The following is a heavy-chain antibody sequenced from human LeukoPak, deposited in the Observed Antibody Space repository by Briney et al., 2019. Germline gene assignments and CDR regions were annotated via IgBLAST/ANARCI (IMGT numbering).Heavy chain of an antibody. J-gene: IGHJ4*02. CDR3: ARICSSTDCLIPD. CDR1: GFTFSRHW. D-gene: IGHD2-2*01. CDR2: INSDASDT. Sequence: GGSLRLSCAASGFTFSRHWMHWVRQAPGKGLVWISRINSDASDTNYADFVKGRFTISRDNAKNTVYLQINSLRDEDTAVYYRARICSSTDCLIPDWGQGTLVTVSS. V-gene: IGHV3-74*01.